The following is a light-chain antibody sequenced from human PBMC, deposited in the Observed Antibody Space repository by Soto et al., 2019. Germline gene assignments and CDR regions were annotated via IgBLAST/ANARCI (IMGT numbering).Light chain of an antibody. J-gene: IGKJ1*01. V-gene: IGKV3-20*01. Sequence: EIVLTQSPGTLSLSPGERATLFCRTSQSVGSSFLAWYQQKPGQAPRLLIYGASTRATGIPDRFSGGGSGSDFTLTISRLEPEDFAMYYCQHYGASWWTFGQGTKVEIK. CDR3: QHYGASWWT. CDR1: QSVGSSF. CDR2: GAS.